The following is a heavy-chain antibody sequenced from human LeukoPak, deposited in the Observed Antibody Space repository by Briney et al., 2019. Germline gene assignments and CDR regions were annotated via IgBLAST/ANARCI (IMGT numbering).Heavy chain of an antibody. J-gene: IGHJ4*02. CDR3: AKDGGLWVSAHWGDS. V-gene: IGHV3-74*01. CDR1: GFSLSGYW. D-gene: IGHD7-27*01. Sequence: PGGSLRLSCVASGFSLSGYWMYWVRQAPGKGLMYISRNNGDGSTTNYADVVKGRFTMSRDNVKNTLYLQMNSLRVEDTAVYYCAKDGGLWVSAHWGDSWGRGTLVTVSS. CDR2: NNGDGSTT.